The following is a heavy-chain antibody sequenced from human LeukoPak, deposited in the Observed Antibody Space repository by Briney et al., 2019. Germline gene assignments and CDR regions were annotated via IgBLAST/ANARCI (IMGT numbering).Heavy chain of an antibody. V-gene: IGHV1-2*02. CDR2: INPNSGGT. CDR3: ARDRGEDYYDSSGYFDY. D-gene: IGHD3-22*01. Sequence: ASVKVSCKASGYTFAGYYMHWVRQAPGQGLEWMGWINPNSGGTNYAQKLQGRVTMTTDTSTSTAYMELRSLRSDDTAVYYCARDRGEDYYDSSGYFDYWGQGTLVTVSS. J-gene: IGHJ4*02. CDR1: GYTFAGYY.